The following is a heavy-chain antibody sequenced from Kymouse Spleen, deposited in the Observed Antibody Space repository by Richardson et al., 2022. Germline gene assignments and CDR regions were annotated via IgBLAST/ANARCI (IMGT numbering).Heavy chain of an antibody. V-gene: IGHV6-1*01. CDR1: GDSVSSNSAA. J-gene: IGHJ5*02. D-gene: IGHD2-8*01. Sequence: QVQLQQSGPGLVKPSQTLSLTCAISGDSVSSNSAAWNWIRQSPSRGLEWLGRTYYRSKWYNDYAVSVKSRITINPDTSKNQFSLQLNSVTPEDTAVYYCARDRCTNGVCYGRGDWFDPWGQGTLVTVSS. CDR3: ARDRCTNGVCYGRGDWFDP. CDR2: TYYRSKWYN.